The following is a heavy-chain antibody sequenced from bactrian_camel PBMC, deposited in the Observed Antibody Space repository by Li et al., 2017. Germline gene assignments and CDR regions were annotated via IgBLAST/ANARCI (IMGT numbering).Heavy chain of an antibody. D-gene: IGHD4*01. J-gene: IGHJ4*01. Sequence: DVQLVESGGDSVQSGGSLRLSCVASGFTFSNYDMSWVRQAPGKGLAWVSGITSGGGSTFYAGSVKGRFTISQDRAKNTVYLQMNSLKPEDTAMCYCAAAVPFLTCPRNIVTSQFASWGQGTQVTVS. CDR1: GFTFSNYD. CDR2: ITSGGGST. CDR3: AAAVPFLTCPRNIVTSQFAS. V-gene: IGHV3S40*01.